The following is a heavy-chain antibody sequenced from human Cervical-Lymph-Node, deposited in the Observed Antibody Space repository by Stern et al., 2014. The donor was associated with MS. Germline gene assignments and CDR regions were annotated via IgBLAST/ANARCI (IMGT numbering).Heavy chain of an antibody. CDR3: ARAIPALRY. V-gene: IGHV4-31*03. CDR2: SYYSGTP. J-gene: IGHJ4*02. CDR1: GGSISSGGYY. D-gene: IGHD2-2*02. Sequence: VQLVESGPGLVKPSQTLSLTCSVSGGSISSGGYYWSWLRPHPGKGLEWIGHSYYSGTPYYNPSLQSRVSISLDASKQQFSLKLTSVTAADTAVYFCARAIPALRYWGQGILVTVSS.